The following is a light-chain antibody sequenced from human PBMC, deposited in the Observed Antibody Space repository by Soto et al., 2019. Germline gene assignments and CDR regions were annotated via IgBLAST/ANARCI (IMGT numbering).Light chain of an antibody. V-gene: IGKV2-28*01. CDR1: QSLLHSNGFQY. CDR2: LGF. CDR3: MQPLEAPWT. Sequence: EIVMTQSPPSLSVTPGEPASISCRSSQSLLHSNGFQYLDWYLQKPGQSPQLLIYLGFNRASGVPDRFSGSGSGTDFTLKISSVEAEDVGIYFCMQPLEAPWTCGQGPKVEIK. J-gene: IGKJ1*01.